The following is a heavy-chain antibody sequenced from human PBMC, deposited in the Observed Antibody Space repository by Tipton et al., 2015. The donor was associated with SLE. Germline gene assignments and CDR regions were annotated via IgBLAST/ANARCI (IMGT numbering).Heavy chain of an antibody. D-gene: IGHD5-24*01. CDR3: GRGVEMATIGALDI. CDR1: GGSISSHY. CDR2: IYYNGST. J-gene: IGHJ3*02. V-gene: IGHV4-59*08. Sequence: GLVKPSETLSLTCTVSGGSISSHYWSWIRQPPGKGLELIGYIYYNGSTNYNPSLKSRVTISEDTSNNQFSLRLDSVTAAETAVYYCGRGVEMATIGALDIWGQGTMVTVSS.